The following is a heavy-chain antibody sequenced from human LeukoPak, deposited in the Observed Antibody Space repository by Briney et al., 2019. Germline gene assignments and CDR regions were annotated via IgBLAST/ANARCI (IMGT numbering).Heavy chain of an antibody. J-gene: IGHJ4*02. V-gene: IGHV4-61*02. D-gene: IGHD4-11*01. CDR3: AREYSNSEPYYFDY. CDR2: ISSSGNT. Sequence: SETLSLTCTVSGGSIISGSYYWSWIRQPAGKGLEWIGRISSSGNTNYNPSLKSRVTISIDTSKNQFSLKLRSVTAADTAVYYCAREYSNSEPYYFDYWGQGTLVTVSS. CDR1: GGSIISGSYY.